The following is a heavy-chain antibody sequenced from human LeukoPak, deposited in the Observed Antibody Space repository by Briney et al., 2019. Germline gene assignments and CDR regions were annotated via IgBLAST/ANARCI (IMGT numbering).Heavy chain of an antibody. Sequence: GGSLRLSCAVSGFTVSSNYMGWVRQAPGKGLEWVSVFYARGSIYYADSVKGRFTISRDNSENTVFLQMNTLRAEDTAVYYCARLEKNSYYYMDVWGKGTTVTVSS. CDR2: FYARGSI. CDR1: GFTVSSNY. CDR3: ARLEKNSYYYMDV. V-gene: IGHV3-53*01. D-gene: IGHD1-1*01. J-gene: IGHJ6*03.